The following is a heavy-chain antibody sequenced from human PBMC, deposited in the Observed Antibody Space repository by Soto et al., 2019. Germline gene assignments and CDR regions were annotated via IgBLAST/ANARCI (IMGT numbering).Heavy chain of an antibody. J-gene: IGHJ4*02. D-gene: IGHD3-22*01. V-gene: IGHV4-61*01. CDR3: ARVFWHYYDSCGYHDY. CDR1: GGSVSIGSYY. CDR2: IYYSGST. Sequence: PSETLSLTCTGSGGSVSIGSYYLSWIRQPPGKGLEWIGYIYYSGSTNYNPSLKSRVTISVDTSKNQFSLKLSSVTAADTAVYYCARVFWHYYDSCGYHDYWGQGTLVTVSS.